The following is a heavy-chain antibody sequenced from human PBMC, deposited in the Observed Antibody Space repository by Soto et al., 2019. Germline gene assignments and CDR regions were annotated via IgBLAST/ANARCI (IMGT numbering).Heavy chain of an antibody. Sequence: GGSLRLSCAASGLDVNSNYMSWVRQAPGKGLEWVSIIYSDGRASQADSVKGRFISSRDNFENTVSLEMNRLRADDTAVYYCAKDVVVGATTGLGDYYYYYGMDVWGQGTTVTVSS. V-gene: IGHV3-53*01. CDR2: IYSDGRA. CDR1: GLDVNSNY. CDR3: AKDVVVGATTGLGDYYYYYGMDV. J-gene: IGHJ6*02. D-gene: IGHD1-26*01.